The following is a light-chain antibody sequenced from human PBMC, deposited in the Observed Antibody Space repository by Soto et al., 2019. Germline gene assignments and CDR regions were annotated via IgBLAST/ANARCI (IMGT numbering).Light chain of an antibody. CDR3: GTWDSSLSAYV. CDR1: SSNIGNNY. Sequence: QSALTQPPSVSAAPGQKVTISCSGSSSNIGNNYVSWYQQLPGTAPNLLIYDNNKRPSGIPDRFSGSKSGTSATLGITGLQTGDEAGYYCGTWDSSLSAYVFGTGTKVTVL. CDR2: DNN. J-gene: IGLJ1*01. V-gene: IGLV1-51*01.